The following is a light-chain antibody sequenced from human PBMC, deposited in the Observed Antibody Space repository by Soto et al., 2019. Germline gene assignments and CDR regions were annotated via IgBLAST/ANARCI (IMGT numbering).Light chain of an antibody. J-gene: IGKJ1*01. Sequence: EIVMTQSPATLSVSPGERATLSCRASQSVSSNLAWYQQKPGQAPRLLIYGASTRATGIPARFSGSGDGTEFTLTISSLQSEDYAVYYCHQYNNWPQWTFGQGTKVGIK. CDR3: HQYNNWPQWT. V-gene: IGKV3-15*01. CDR2: GAS. CDR1: QSVSSN.